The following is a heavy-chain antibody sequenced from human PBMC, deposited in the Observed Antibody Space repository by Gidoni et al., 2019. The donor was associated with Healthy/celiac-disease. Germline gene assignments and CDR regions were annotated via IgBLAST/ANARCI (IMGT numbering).Heavy chain of an antibody. CDR3: ARVAVAGTSFWFDP. CDR2: IYYSGST. Sequence: QLQLQESGPGLVKPSETLSLTCTVSGGSISSSSYYWVWLRQPPGKGLEWIGSIYYSGSTYYNPSLKSRVTISVDTSKNQFSLKLSSVTAADTAVYYCARVAVAGTSFWFDPWGQGTLVTVSS. D-gene: IGHD6-19*01. V-gene: IGHV4-39*01. J-gene: IGHJ5*02. CDR1: GGSISSSSYY.